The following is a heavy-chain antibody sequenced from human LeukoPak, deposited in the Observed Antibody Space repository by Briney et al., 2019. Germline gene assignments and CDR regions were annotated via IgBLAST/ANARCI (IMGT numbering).Heavy chain of an antibody. J-gene: IGHJ4*02. CDR1: GFTFSSYG. Sequence: PGGSLRLSCAASGFTFSSYGMHWVRQAPGKGLGWVAVISYDGSNKYYAGSVKGRFTISRDNSKNTLYLQMNSLRAEDTAVYYCATGNYDFWSGLIDYWGQGTLVTVSS. CDR3: ATGNYDFWSGLIDY. CDR2: ISYDGSNK. V-gene: IGHV3-30*03. D-gene: IGHD3-3*01.